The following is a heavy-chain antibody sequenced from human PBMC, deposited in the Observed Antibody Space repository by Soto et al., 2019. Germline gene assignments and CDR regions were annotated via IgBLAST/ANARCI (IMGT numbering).Heavy chain of an antibody. V-gene: IGHV4-4*02. CDR3: VRDADETAIVPAPWLV. D-gene: IGHD2-21*02. CDR1: GGSISSSHW. J-gene: IGHJ6*02. Sequence: SETLSLTCAVSGGSISSSHWWGWVRQAPGKGLEWIGEIYHSGSTNYNPSLKSRITMSVDKSKNQFSVNLSSVTAADTAVYYCVRDADETAIVPAPWLVWGRGTMVTVSS. CDR2: IYHSGST.